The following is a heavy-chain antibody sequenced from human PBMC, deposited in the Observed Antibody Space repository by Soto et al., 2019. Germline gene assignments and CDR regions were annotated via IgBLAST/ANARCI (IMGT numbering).Heavy chain of an antibody. J-gene: IGHJ6*02. CDR3: ASLYGSGSYFGYYYGMDV. V-gene: IGHV3-11*01. CDR1: GFTFSDYY. CDR2: ISSSGSTI. D-gene: IGHD3-10*01. Sequence: QVQLVESGGGLVKPGGSLRLSCAASGFTFSDYYMSWIRQAAGQGLEWVSYISSSGSTIYYADSVKGRFTISRDNAKNSLYLQMNSLRAEDTAVYYCASLYGSGSYFGYYYGMDVWGQGTTVTVSS.